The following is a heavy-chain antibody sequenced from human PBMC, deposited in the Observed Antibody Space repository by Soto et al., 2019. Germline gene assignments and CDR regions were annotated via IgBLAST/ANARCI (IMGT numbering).Heavy chain of an antibody. D-gene: IGHD3-10*01. V-gene: IGHV3-23*01. Sequence: EVQLLESGGGLVQPGGSLRLSCAASGFSFGIYAMGWVRQAPGKGLEWVSVISGSGDITYYADSVKGRFTISRDNSKNTRYLQMNSLRAEDTAVYYCAKNSRNGFTIDWYFDLWGRGTLVTVSS. CDR2: ISGSGDIT. CDR3: AKNSRNGFTIDWYFDL. J-gene: IGHJ2*01. CDR1: GFSFGIYA.